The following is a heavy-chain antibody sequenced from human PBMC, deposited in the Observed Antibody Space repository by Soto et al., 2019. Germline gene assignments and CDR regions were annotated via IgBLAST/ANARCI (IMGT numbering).Heavy chain of an antibody. J-gene: IGHJ6*03. CDR3: AKEGAAVAGTGANYYYYYMDV. V-gene: IGHV3-23*01. D-gene: IGHD6-19*01. CDR1: GFTFSSYA. Sequence: PGGSLRLSCAASGFTFSSYAMSWVRQAPGKGLEWVSAISGSGGSTYYADSVKGRFTISRDNSKNTLYLQMNSLRAEDTAVYYCAKEGAAVAGTGANYYYYYMDVWGKGTTVTVSS. CDR2: ISGSGGST.